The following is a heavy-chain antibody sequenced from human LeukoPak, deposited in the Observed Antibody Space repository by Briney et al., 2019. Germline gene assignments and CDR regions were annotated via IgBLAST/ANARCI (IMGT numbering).Heavy chain of an antibody. Sequence: LSGGSLRLSCAASGFTFSSYAMSWVRQAPGKGLEWVSAISGSGGSTYYTDSVKGRFTVSRDNTKNTLYLQMNSLRAEDTAVYYCAKLFGYSVVVVPAAIPRLGYFDLWGRGTLVTVSS. CDR1: GFTFSSYA. CDR2: ISGSGGST. V-gene: IGHV3-23*01. D-gene: IGHD2-2*02. J-gene: IGHJ2*01. CDR3: AKLFGYSVVVVPAAIPRLGYFDL.